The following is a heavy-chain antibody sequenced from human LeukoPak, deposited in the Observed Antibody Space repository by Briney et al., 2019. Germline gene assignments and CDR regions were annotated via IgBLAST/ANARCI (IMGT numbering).Heavy chain of an antibody. D-gene: IGHD2-21*01. CDR3: ARDPGYLFLDY. V-gene: IGHV3-30-3*01. CDR1: GFTFSSYA. Sequence: GRSLRLSCAASGFTFSSYAMHWVRQAPGKGLEWVAVISYDGSNKYYADSVKGRFTISRDNSKNTLYLQMNSLRAEDTAVYYCARDPGYLFLDYWGQGTLVTVSS. J-gene: IGHJ4*02. CDR2: ISYDGSNK.